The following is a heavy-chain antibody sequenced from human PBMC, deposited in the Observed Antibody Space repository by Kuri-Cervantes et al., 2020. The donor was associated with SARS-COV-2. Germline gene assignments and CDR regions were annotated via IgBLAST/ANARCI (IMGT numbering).Heavy chain of an antibody. CDR2: VYHSGST. D-gene: IGHD2-2*02. CDR3: AREIADCSSTSCYSRFDP. V-gene: IGHV4-30-2*01. J-gene: IGHJ5*02. Sequence: SETLSLTCAVSGGSISSGGYSWSWIRQPPGKGLEWIGYVYHSGSTYYNPSLKSRVTISVDRSKNQFSLKLSSVTAADTAVYYCAREIADCSSTSCYSRFDPWGQGNLVPGYS. CDR1: GGSISSGGYS.